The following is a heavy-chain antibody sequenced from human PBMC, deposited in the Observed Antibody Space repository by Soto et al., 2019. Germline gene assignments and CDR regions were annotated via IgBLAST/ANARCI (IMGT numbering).Heavy chain of an antibody. J-gene: IGHJ5*02. V-gene: IGHV4-30-2*01. CDR2: IYHSGST. CDR1: GGSISSGGYS. CDR3: ARGVNWGVYRARPYNWFDP. D-gene: IGHD7-27*01. Sequence: PSETLSLTCAVSGGSISSGGYSWSWIRQPPGKGLEWIGYIYHSGSTYYNPSLKSRVTISVDTSKNQFSLKLSSVTAADTAVYYCARGVNWGVYRARPYNWFDPWGQGTLVTVSS.